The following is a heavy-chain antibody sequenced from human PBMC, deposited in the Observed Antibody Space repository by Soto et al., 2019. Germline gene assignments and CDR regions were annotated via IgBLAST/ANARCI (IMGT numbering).Heavy chain of an antibody. V-gene: IGHV4-34*01. Sequence: ASETLSLTCAVYGGSFSGYYWSWIRQPPGKGLEWIGEINHSGSTNYNPSLKSRVTISVDTSKNQFSLKLSSVTAADTAVYYCARGGRQLVRKFGYWGQGTLVTVSS. J-gene: IGHJ4*02. D-gene: IGHD6-6*01. CDR2: INHSGST. CDR1: GGSFSGYY. CDR3: ARGGRQLVRKFGY.